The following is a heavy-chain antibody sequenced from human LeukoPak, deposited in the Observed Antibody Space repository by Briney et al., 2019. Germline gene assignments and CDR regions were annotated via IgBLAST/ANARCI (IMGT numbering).Heavy chain of an antibody. V-gene: IGHV1-69*06. CDR1: GGTFSSYA. CDR3: ARAPPDPRYYYYYYYMDV. CDR2: IIPIFGTA. J-gene: IGHJ6*03. Sequence: SVKVSCKASGGTFSSYAISWVRQAPGQGLEWMGGIIPIFGTANYAQKFQGRVTITADKSTSTAYMELSSLRSEDTAVYYCARAPPDPRYYYYYYYMDVWGKGTTVTVSS.